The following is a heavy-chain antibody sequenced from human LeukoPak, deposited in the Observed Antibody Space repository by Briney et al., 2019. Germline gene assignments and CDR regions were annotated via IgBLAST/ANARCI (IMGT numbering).Heavy chain of an antibody. J-gene: IGHJ4*02. CDR3: ARHFGVFGAARAFDY. D-gene: IGHD6-6*01. V-gene: IGHV5-51*01. CDR2: IYPGDSDT. CDR1: GYSFTSYW. Sequence: GESLKISCKGSGYSFTSYWIGWVRQMPGEGLEWMGIIYPGDSDTRYSPSFQGQVTISADKSISTAYLQWSSLKASDTAMYYCARHFGVFGAARAFDYWGQGTLVTVSS.